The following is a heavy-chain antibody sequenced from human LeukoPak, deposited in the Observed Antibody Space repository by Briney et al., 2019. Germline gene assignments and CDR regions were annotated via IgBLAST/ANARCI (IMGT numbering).Heavy chain of an antibody. D-gene: IGHD4-11*01. Sequence: GGSLRLSCAASGFTFSSYSVNWVRQAPGKGLEWVSSISSSSSYIYYADSVKGRFTISRDNAKNSLYLQMNSLRAEDTAVYYCARGRTTLFDYWGQGTLVTVSS. CDR1: GFTFSSYS. J-gene: IGHJ4*02. CDR3: ARGRTTLFDY. V-gene: IGHV3-21*01. CDR2: ISSSSSYI.